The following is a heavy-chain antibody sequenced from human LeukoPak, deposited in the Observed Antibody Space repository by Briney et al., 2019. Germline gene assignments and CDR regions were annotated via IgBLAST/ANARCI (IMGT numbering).Heavy chain of an antibody. V-gene: IGHV3-23*01. CDR3: AIEYYYYMDI. CDR1: GFTFTSNA. J-gene: IGHJ6*03. CDR2: MSANGGSI. Sequence: GGSLRLSCAASGFTFTSNAVSWVRQAPGKGLEWVSTMSANGGSIYYAGSVKGRFTISRDISKNTLYLQMNSLRAEDTAVYHCAIEYYYYMDIWGKGTPVTVSS.